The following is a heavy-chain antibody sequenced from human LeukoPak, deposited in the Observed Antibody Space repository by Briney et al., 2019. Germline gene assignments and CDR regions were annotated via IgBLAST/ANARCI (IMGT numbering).Heavy chain of an antibody. CDR2: INHSGST. J-gene: IGHJ4*02. V-gene: IGHV4-34*01. CDR3: ARGNFRYSSSWYGAYYFDY. D-gene: IGHD6-13*01. Sequence: TSETLSLTCAVYGGSFSGYYWSWIRQPPGKGLEWIGEINHSGSTNYNPSLKSRVTISVDTSKNQFSLKLSSVTAADTAVYYCARGNFRYSSSWYGAYYFDYWGQGTLVTVSS. CDR1: GGSFSGYY.